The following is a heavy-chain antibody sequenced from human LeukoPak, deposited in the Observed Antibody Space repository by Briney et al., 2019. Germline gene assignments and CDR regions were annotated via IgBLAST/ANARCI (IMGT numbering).Heavy chain of an antibody. Sequence: GASVKASCKASGYTFTSYGISWVRQAPGQGLEWMGWISAYNGNTNYAQKLQGRVTMTTDTSTSTAYMELRSLRSDDTAVYYCARDQDTVIVVAGDYWGQGTLVTVSS. CDR2: ISAYNGNT. D-gene: IGHD3-22*01. J-gene: IGHJ4*02. V-gene: IGHV1-18*01. CDR1: GYTFTSYG. CDR3: ARDQDTVIVVAGDY.